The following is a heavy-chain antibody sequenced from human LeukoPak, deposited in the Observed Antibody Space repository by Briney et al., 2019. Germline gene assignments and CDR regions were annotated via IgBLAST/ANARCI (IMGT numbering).Heavy chain of an antibody. V-gene: IGHV4-30-2*01. CDR3: ASGKEGYCSGGRCYGFWYFDL. D-gene: IGHD2-15*01. J-gene: IGHJ2*01. CDR2: IYHSGST. CDR1: GDSISSGGSS. Sequence: SETLSLTCAVPGDSISSGGSSWSWIRQPPGKGLEWIGYIYHSGSTYYNPSLESRVTISLDRSKKHFSLKLSSVTAADTAVYFCASGKEGYCSGGRCYGFWYFDLWGRGTLVTVSS.